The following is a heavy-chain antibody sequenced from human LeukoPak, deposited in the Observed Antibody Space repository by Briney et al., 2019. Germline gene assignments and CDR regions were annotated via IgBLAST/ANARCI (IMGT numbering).Heavy chain of an antibody. CDR2: VSASNLYT. CDR3: AKGRSGPPTDSFDI. Sequence: GGSLRLSRAASGFTFSSYAMTWVRQTPGKGPEWVSFVSASNLYTYYADSVRGRFIISRDDSKRTLFLQINSLRAEDTALYYGAKGRSGPPTDSFDIWGQGTMVTVSS. V-gene: IGHV3-23*01. CDR1: GFTFSSYA. J-gene: IGHJ3*02.